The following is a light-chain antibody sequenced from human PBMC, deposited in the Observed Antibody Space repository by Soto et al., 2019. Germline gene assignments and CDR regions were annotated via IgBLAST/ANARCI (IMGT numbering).Light chain of an antibody. V-gene: IGLV2-8*01. J-gene: IGLJ1*01. CDR2: EVT. CDR1: SSDVGAYDY. CDR3: SSYANANNFV. Sequence: QSALTQPPSASGSPGQSVTISFTGTSSDVGAYDYVSWYQQQPGEAPKLSIYEVTKMHSGVPDRFSGSKSGNTASLTVSGLQAEDEAYYYCSSYANANNFVFGTGTKVTVL.